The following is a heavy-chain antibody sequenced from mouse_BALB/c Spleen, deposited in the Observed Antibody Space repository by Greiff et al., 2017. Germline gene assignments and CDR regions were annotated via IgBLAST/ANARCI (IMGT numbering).Heavy chain of an antibody. CDR3: VRQEVYYYGRAMDY. D-gene: IGHD1-1*01. V-gene: IGHV10-1*02. CDR2: IRSKSNNYAT. Sequence: EVKLVESGGGLVQPKGSLKLSCAASGFTFNTYAMNWVRQAPGKGLEWVARIRSKSNNYATYYADSVKDRFTISRDDSQSMLYLQMNNLKTEDTAMYYCVRQEVYYYGRAMDYWGQGTSVTVSS. CDR1: GFTFNTYA. J-gene: IGHJ4*01.